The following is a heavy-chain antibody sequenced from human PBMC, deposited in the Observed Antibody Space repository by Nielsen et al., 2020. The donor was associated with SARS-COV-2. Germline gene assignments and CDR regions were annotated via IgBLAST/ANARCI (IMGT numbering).Heavy chain of an antibody. J-gene: IGHJ4*02. V-gene: IGHV3-23*03. CDR3: AKVRSWRLDAFDS. CDR1: GFAFSSYA. CDR2: IHSDPSNT. D-gene: IGHD6-13*01. Sequence: GGSLRLSCAASGFAFSSYAMSWVRQAPGKGLEWVPVIHSDPSNTYYVDSVKGRFTISRDNSKKTLFLQMDSLRVEDTAVYYCAKVRSWRLDAFDSWGQGTLVTVSS.